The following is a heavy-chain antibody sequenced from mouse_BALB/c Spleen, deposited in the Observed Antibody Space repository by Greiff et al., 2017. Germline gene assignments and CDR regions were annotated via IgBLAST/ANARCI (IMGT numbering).Heavy chain of an antibody. CDR2: IDPANGNT. CDR1: GFNIKDTY. Sequence: EVQRVESGAELVKPGASVKLSCTASGFNIKDTYMHWVKQRPEQGLEWIGRIDPANGNTKYDPKFQGKATITADTSSNTAYLQLSSLTSEDTAVYYCARGVDYWGQGTSVTVSS. CDR3: ARGVDY. J-gene: IGHJ4*01. V-gene: IGHV14-3*02.